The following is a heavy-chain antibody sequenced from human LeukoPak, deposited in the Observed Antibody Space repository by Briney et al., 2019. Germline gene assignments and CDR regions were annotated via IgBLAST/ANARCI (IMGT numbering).Heavy chain of an antibody. D-gene: IGHD6-19*01. Sequence: TPSLTCTVSGGSISSGSDYWSWIRQPAGKGLEWIGHIYTSGSTSYNPSLQSRVTISVDTSKHQFSLQVTSVTAADTAVYYCARAGGSVGWYGTIDSWGQGILVTVSS. CDR1: GGSISSGSDY. J-gene: IGHJ4*02. V-gene: IGHV4-61*09. CDR2: IYTSGST. CDR3: ARAGGSVGWYGTIDS.